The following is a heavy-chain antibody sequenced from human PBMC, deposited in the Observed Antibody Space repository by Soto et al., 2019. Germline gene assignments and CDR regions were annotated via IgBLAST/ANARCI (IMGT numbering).Heavy chain of an antibody. D-gene: IGHD1-1*01. Sequence: SVKVSCKVSGGSLSYYGLIWVRQAPGQGLEWVGSVITSLHAANYAQKFQGRVTITADESTSTAYIELNSLKYEDTAIYYCARHIHISTPHYFDNWGQGTPVTVSS. CDR3: ARHIHISTPHYFDN. CDR2: VITSLHAA. V-gene: IGHV1-69*13. J-gene: IGHJ4*02. CDR1: GGSLSYYG.